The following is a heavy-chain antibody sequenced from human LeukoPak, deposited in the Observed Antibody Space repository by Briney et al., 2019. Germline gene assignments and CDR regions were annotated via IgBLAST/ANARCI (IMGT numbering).Heavy chain of an antibody. CDR1: GGSISSSSYY. Sequence: SEALSLPFTVSGGSISSSSYYWGWIRPPPGKGLEWIGSIYYSGSTYYNPSLKSRVTISVDTSKNQFSLKLSSVTAADTAVYYCARIPYYYDSSGYHPPFDYWGQGTLVTVSS. CDR2: IYYSGST. D-gene: IGHD3-22*01. V-gene: IGHV4-39*01. CDR3: ARIPYYYDSSGYHPPFDY. J-gene: IGHJ4*02.